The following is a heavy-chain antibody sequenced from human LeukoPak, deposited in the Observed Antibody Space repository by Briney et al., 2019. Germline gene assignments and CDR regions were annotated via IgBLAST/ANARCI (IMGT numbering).Heavy chain of an antibody. CDR3: ARGDSSGYPPY. V-gene: IGHV1-2*06. D-gene: IGHD3-22*01. Sequence: ASVKVPCKASGYILTNCYMHWVRQAPGQGLEWMGRINPNSGGTNYAQKFQGRVTMTRDTSISTAYMELSRLRSDDTAVYYCARGDSSGYPPYWGQGTLVTVSS. J-gene: IGHJ4*02. CDR2: INPNSGGT. CDR1: GYILTNCY.